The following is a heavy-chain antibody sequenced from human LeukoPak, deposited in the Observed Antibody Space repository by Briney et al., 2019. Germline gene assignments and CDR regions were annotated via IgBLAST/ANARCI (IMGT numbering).Heavy chain of an antibody. Sequence: RASVKVSCKASGGTFSSYAINWVRQAPGQGLEWMGRIIPILGIANYAQKFQGRVTITADKSTSTAYMELSSLRSEDTAVYYCARDWLGSSGPLNYYYYGMDVWGQGTTVTVSS. J-gene: IGHJ6*02. CDR2: IIPILGIA. D-gene: IGHD3-22*01. CDR3: ARDWLGSSGPLNYYYYGMDV. V-gene: IGHV1-69*04. CDR1: GGTFSSYA.